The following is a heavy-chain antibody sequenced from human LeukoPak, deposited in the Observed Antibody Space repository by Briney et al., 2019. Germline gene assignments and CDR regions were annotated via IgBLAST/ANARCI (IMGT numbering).Heavy chain of an antibody. J-gene: IGHJ4*02. Sequence: GGSLRLSCAASGFTFSSYGMHWVRQAPGKGLEWVAVISYDGSNKYYADSVKGRFTISRDNSKNTLYLQMNSLRAEDTAVYYCAFGVYYFDYWGQGTLVTVSS. CDR3: AFGVYYFDY. D-gene: IGHD3-10*01. CDR2: ISYDGSNK. CDR1: GFTFSSYG. V-gene: IGHV3-30*03.